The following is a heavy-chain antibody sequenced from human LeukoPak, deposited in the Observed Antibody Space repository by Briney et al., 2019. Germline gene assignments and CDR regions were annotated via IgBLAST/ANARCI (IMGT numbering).Heavy chain of an antibody. CDR1: GGSISSYY. V-gene: IGHV4-4*07. Sequence: SETLSLTCTVSGGSISSYYWSWIRQPAGKGLEWIGRIYTSGSTNYNPSLKSRVTMSVDTSKNQFSLKLSSVTAADTAVYYCARGTRYSSSSRYYYMDVWGKGTTVTVSS. CDR3: ARGTRYSSSSRYYYMDV. J-gene: IGHJ6*03. CDR2: IYTSGST. D-gene: IGHD6-6*01.